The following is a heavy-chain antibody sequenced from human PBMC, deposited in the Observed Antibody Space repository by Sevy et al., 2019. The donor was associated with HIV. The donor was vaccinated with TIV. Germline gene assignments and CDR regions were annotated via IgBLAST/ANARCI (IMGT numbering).Heavy chain of an antibody. Sequence: SETLSLTCTVSGGSISSGGYYWSWIRQHPGKGLEWIGYIYYSGSTYYNPSLKSRVTISVDTSKNQFSLKLSSVTAADTAVYYCARDLKVQYYYDSSGYPRGFDPWGQGTLVTVSS. D-gene: IGHD3-22*01. CDR1: GGSISSGGYY. V-gene: IGHV4-31*03. CDR2: IYYSGST. J-gene: IGHJ5*02. CDR3: ARDLKVQYYYDSSGYPRGFDP.